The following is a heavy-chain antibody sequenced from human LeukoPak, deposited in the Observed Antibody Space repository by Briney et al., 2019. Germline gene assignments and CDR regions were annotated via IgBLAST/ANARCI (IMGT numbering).Heavy chain of an antibody. Sequence: KPGGSLRLSCAASGFTFSDYYMSWIRQAPGKGLEWVSYISSSGSTIYYADSVKGRFTISRDNAKNSLYLQMNSLRAEDTAVYYCARDLWYYYDSPYYYGMDVWGQGTTVTVSS. D-gene: IGHD3-22*01. CDR2: ISSSGSTI. J-gene: IGHJ6*02. CDR3: ARDLWYYYDSPYYYGMDV. CDR1: GFTFSDYY. V-gene: IGHV3-11*01.